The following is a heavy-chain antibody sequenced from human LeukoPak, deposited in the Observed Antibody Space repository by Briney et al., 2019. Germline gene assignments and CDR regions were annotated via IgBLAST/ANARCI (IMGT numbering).Heavy chain of an antibody. Sequence: SVKVSCKASGGTFSSYAISWVRQAPGQGLEWMGRIIPIFGTANYAQKFQGRVTITTDESTSTAYMELSSLRPEDTAVYYCARLNLDSGGSWYYFDYWGQGTLVTVSS. V-gene: IGHV1-69*05. CDR3: ARLNLDSGGSWYYFDY. CDR2: IIPIFGTA. CDR1: GGTFSSYA. D-gene: IGHD2-15*01. J-gene: IGHJ4*02.